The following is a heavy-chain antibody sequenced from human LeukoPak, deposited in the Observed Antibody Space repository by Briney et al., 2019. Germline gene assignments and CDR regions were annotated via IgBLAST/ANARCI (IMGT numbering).Heavy chain of an antibody. D-gene: IGHD1-26*01. V-gene: IGHV3-23*01. CDR3: ARDGYSGSYYRLYYFFMDV. CDR2: ISGSGDNM. Sequence: GGSLRLSCLASKFTFNNYAMTWVRQAPGEGLEWVSSISGSGDNMDYADSVKGRFTISRDNSENTLYLQMNSLRGEDTAVYYCARDGYSGSYYRLYYFFMDVWGKGTTVTVSS. CDR1: KFTFNNYA. J-gene: IGHJ6*03.